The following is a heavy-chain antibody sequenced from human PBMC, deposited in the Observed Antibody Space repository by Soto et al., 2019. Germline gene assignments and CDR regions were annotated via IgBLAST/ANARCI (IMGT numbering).Heavy chain of an antibody. CDR1: GGSISSSSYY. D-gene: IGHD5-12*01. V-gene: IGHV4-39*01. J-gene: IGHJ6*02. CDR2: IYYSGST. Sequence: SETLSLTCTVSGGSISSSSYYWGWIRQPPGKGLEWIGSIYYSGSTYYNPSLKSRVTISVDTSKNQFSLKLSSVTAADTAVYYCASVRRGGYDSLRNCYGLDVWGQGTTVTVSS. CDR3: ASVRRGGYDSLRNCYGLDV.